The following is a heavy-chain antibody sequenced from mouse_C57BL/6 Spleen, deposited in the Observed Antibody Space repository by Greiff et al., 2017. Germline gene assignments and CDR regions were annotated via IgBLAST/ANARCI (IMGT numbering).Heavy chain of an antibody. V-gene: IGHV1-64*01. Sequence: VQLQQSGAELVKPGASVKLSCKASGYTFTSYWMHWVKQRPGQGLEWIGMIHPNSGSTNYNEKFKSKATLTVDKSSSTAYMQLSRLTSEDSVVYYGARYRSFTRAMDYWGQGTSVTVSS. D-gene: IGHD2-12*01. J-gene: IGHJ4*01. CDR1: GYTFTSYW. CDR2: IHPNSGST. CDR3: ARYRSFTRAMDY.